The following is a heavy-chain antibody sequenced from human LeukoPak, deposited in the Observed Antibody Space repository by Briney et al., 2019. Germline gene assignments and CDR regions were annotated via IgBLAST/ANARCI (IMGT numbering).Heavy chain of an antibody. J-gene: IGHJ6*02. CDR1: GGSISSSSYY. Sequence: SETLSLTCTVSGGSISSSSYYWGWIRQPPGKGLEWIGSIYYSGSTHCNPSLKSRVTISVDTSKNQFSLKLSSVTAADTAVYYCARHTAYSSSWYHYYGMDVWGQGTTVTVSS. V-gene: IGHV4-39*01. CDR3: ARHTAYSSSWYHYYGMDV. D-gene: IGHD6-13*01. CDR2: IYYSGST.